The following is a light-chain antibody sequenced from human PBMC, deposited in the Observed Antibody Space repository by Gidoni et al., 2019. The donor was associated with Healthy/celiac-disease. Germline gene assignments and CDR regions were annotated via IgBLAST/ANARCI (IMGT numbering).Light chain of an antibody. CDR3: QQYDNLPTT. CDR1: QDISNY. V-gene: IGKV1-33*01. J-gene: IGKJ1*01. Sequence: DIQMTQSPSSLSASVGDRVTIPCQVKQDISNYLNWYQQNPGKAPKLLIYDASNFGTGVPSRFSGRGSGTDFTFTISSLQPEDIATYYCQQYDNLPTTFGQGTKVEIQ. CDR2: DAS.